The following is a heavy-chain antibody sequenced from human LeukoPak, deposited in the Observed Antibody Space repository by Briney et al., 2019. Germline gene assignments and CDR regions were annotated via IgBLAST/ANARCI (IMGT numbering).Heavy chain of an antibody. V-gene: IGHV3-23*01. J-gene: IGHJ4*02. Sequence: GGSLRLSCAASGFTFSTYNMKWVRQAPGKGLEWVSVISDSGADTYYTDSVKGRFTISRDSSKNTLYLQMNSLRAEDTAVYYCAKMGWTAYDYTNYWGQGTLVTVSS. CDR2: ISDSGADT. CDR1: GFTFSTYN. D-gene: IGHD5-12*01. CDR3: AKMGWTAYDYTNY.